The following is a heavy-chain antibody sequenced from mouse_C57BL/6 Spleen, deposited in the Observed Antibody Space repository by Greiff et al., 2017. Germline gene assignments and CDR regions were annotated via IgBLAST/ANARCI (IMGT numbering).Heavy chain of an antibody. CDR2: IGPGSGST. Sequence: QVQLQQSGAELVKPGASVKISCKASGYTFPDYYINWVKQRPGQGLEWIGKIGPGSGSTYYTEKFKGKATLTADKSSSTAYMQLSSLTSEDSAVYFCARATVVAPFDYWGQGTTLTVSS. CDR3: ARATVVAPFDY. D-gene: IGHD1-1*01. J-gene: IGHJ2*01. V-gene: IGHV1-77*01. CDR1: GYTFPDYY.